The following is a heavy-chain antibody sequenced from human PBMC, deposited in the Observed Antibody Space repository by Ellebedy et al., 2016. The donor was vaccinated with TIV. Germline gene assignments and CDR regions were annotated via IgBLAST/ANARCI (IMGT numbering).Heavy chain of an antibody. CDR2: IPASGTGI. D-gene: IGHD1-1*01. CDR3: ARAREPGPFAYYYYGRDV. Sequence: PGGSLRLSCAGSGFIFSNYFMSWVRQAPGKGLEWISYIPASGTGIYYADSVKGRFTVARDNANKSLHLQMNSLRGDDTAVYYCARAREPGPFAYYYYGRDVWGQGTTVTVSS. J-gene: IGHJ6*02. V-gene: IGHV3-11*01. CDR1: GFIFSNYF.